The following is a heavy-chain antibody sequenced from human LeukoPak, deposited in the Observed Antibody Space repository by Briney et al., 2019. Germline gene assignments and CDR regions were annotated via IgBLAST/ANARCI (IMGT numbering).Heavy chain of an antibody. CDR3: ARELYYDILTGYSPAGY. D-gene: IGHD3-9*01. Sequence: SETLSLTCTVSGGSISSSSYCWGWIRQPPGKGLEWIGSIYYSGSTYYNPSLKSRVTISVDTSKNQFSLKLSSVTAADTAVYYCARELYYDILTGYSPAGYWGQGTLVTVSS. CDR2: IYYSGST. CDR1: GGSISSSSYC. V-gene: IGHV4-39*07. J-gene: IGHJ4*02.